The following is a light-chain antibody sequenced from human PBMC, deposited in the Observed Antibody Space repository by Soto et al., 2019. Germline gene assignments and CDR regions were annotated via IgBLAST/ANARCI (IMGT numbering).Light chain of an antibody. J-gene: IGLJ2*01. CDR3: QSYDNSNVV. CDR1: SGSIASKY. CDR2: EDN. V-gene: IGLV6-57*01. Sequence: NFMLTQPHSVSESPGKTVTISCTRSSGSIASKYVQWYQQRPGSSPTTVIYEDNQRPSGVPDRFSGSIDSSSNSASLTISGLKIEDEADYYCQSYDNSNVVFGGGTKLTVL.